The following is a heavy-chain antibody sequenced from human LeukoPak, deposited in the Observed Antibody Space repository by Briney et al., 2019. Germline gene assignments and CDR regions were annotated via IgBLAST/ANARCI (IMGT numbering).Heavy chain of an antibody. CDR2: INHSGST. D-gene: IGHD6-13*01. Sequence: SETLSPTCAVYGGSFSGYYWSWIRQPPGKGLEWIGEINHSGSTNYNPSLKSRVTISEDSSKNQFSLKVSSVTAADTAVYYCAKLREPYSRTDAFDIWGQGTMVTVSS. CDR3: AKLREPYSRTDAFDI. J-gene: IGHJ3*02. V-gene: IGHV4-34*01. CDR1: GGSFSGYY.